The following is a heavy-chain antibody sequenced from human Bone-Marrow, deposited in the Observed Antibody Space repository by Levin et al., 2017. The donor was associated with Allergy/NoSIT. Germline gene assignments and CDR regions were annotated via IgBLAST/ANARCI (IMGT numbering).Heavy chain of an antibody. CDR2: ISSSSSYI. V-gene: IGHV3-21*01. D-gene: IGHD3-16*02. Sequence: GGSLRLSCAASGFTFSSYSMNWVRQAPGKGLEWVSSISSSSSYIYYADSVKGRFTISRDNAKNSLYLQMNSLRAEDTAVYYCAREDYVWGSYRLFDYWGQGTLVTVSS. CDR3: AREDYVWGSYRLFDY. CDR1: GFTFSSYS. J-gene: IGHJ4*02.